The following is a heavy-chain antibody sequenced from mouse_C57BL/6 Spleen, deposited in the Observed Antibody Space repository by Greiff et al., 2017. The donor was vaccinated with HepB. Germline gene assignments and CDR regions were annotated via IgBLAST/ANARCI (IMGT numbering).Heavy chain of an antibody. V-gene: IGHV5-6*02. Sequence: DVMLVESGGDLVKPGGSLKLSCAASGFTFSSYGMSWVRQTPDKRLEWVATISSGGSYTYYPDSVKGRFTISRDNAKNTLYLQMSSLKSEDTAMYYCARHLVTTDYYAMDYWGQGTSVTVSS. J-gene: IGHJ4*01. CDR3: ARHLVTTDYYAMDY. D-gene: IGHD2-5*01. CDR1: GFTFSSYG. CDR2: ISSGGSYT.